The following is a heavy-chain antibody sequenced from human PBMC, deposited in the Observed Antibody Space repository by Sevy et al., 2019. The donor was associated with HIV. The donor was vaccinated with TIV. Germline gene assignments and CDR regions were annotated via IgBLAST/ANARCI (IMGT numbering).Heavy chain of an antibody. D-gene: IGHD3-22*01. CDR1: GFTVSSNY. CDR3: ARQGYYDSSGYYYPFDY. CDR2: IYSGGIT. Sequence: GGSLRLSCAASGFTVSSNYMSWVRQAPGKGLEWVSVIYSGGITYYADSVKGRFTISRDNSKNTLYLQMNSLRAEDTAVYYCARQGYYDSSGYYYPFDYWGQGTLVTVSS. J-gene: IGHJ4*02. V-gene: IGHV3-53*01.